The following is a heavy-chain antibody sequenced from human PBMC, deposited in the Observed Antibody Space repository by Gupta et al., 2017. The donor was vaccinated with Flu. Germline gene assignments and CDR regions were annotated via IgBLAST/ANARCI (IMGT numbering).Heavy chain of an antibody. CDR3: ARLGYSSSWIDS. J-gene: IGHJ4*02. V-gene: IGHV4-39*01. CDR2: IDYSGST. Sequence: GWIPPPPRNGLDWIRSIDYSGSTHYNPYRKSRVTISVDTSKNQFSLKGNAVTATDTAVYYCARLGYSSSWIDSWGQVTLVTGSS. D-gene: IGHD6-13*01.